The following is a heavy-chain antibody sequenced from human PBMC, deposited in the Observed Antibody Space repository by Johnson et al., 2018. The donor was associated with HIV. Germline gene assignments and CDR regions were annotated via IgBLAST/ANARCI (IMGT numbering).Heavy chain of an antibody. CDR3: ARGGVIDDAFDI. D-gene: IGHD3-3*01. CDR1: GFTFDDYG. V-gene: IGHV3-20*04. Sequence: VQLVESGGGVVRPGGSLRISCAASGFTFDDYGMSWVRQAPGKGLEWVSGINWNGGSTGYADSVKGRFTISRDNSKNTLYLQMNSLRAEDTAVYYCARGGVIDDAFDIWGQGTMVTLSS. CDR2: INWNGGST. J-gene: IGHJ3*02.